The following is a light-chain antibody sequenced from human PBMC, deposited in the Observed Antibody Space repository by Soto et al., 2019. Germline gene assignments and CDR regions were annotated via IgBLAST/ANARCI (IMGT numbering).Light chain of an antibody. V-gene: IGKV3-20*01. Sequence: EIVLTQSPGTLPLSPGERATLSCRASQTVSSSYLSWYQQKPGQAPRLLIDGASSRATGIPDRFSGSGSGTDFTLTISRLEPEDFAVYYCQQLSSSPHLYTFGPGTKLEIK. CDR1: QTVSSSY. J-gene: IGKJ2*01. CDR2: GAS. CDR3: QQLSSSPHLYT.